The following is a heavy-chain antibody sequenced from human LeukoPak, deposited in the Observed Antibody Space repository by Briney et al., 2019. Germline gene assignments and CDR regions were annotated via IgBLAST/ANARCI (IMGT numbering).Heavy chain of an antibody. V-gene: IGHV3-23*01. Sequence: GGSLRLSCVASGFTSSSYAMTWVRQAPGKGLEWVSAISGSGSSTFHADSVKGRFTISRDNSHNTVYLQMNSLRAEDTAVYYCAKRASGSGTSLYYFDYWGQGTLVTVSS. D-gene: IGHD3-10*01. J-gene: IGHJ4*02. CDR1: GFTSSSYA. CDR2: ISGSGSST. CDR3: AKRASGSGTSLYYFDY.